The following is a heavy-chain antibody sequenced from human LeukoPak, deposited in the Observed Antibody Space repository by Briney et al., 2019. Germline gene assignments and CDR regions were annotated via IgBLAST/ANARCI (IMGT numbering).Heavy chain of an antibody. Sequence: GGSLRLSCAASGFTFSSYSMNWVRQAPGKGLEWVSSISSSSSYIYYADSVKGRFTISRDNSKNTLYLQMNSLRAEDTAVYYCARRGGSGSYYNLFDYWGQGTLVTVSS. CDR2: ISSSSSYI. CDR3: ARRGGSGSYYNLFDY. V-gene: IGHV3-21*04. CDR1: GFTFSSYS. J-gene: IGHJ4*02. D-gene: IGHD3-10*01.